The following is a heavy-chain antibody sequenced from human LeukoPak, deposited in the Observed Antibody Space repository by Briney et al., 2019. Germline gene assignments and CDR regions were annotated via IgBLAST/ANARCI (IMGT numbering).Heavy chain of an antibody. J-gene: IGHJ6*02. Sequence: SETLSLTCTVSGGSISSSNWWSWVRQPPGKGLEWIGEIYHSGSTNYNPSLKSRVTISVDKSKNQFPLKLSSVTAADTAVYYCARDRQWLVLDYYYYYGMDVWGQGTTVTVSS. CDR1: GGSISSSNW. CDR2: IYHSGST. D-gene: IGHD6-19*01. CDR3: ARDRQWLVLDYYYYYGMDV. V-gene: IGHV4-4*02.